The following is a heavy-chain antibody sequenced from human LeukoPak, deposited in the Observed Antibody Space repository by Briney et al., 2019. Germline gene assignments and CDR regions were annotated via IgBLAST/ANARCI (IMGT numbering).Heavy chain of an antibody. J-gene: IGHJ5*02. D-gene: IGHD5-18*01. V-gene: IGHV1-18*04. CDR2: ISGYNGNT. Sequence: ASVKVSCKASGYTFTSYYMHWVRQAPGQGLEWMGWISGYNGNTNYAQKLQDRVTMTTDTSTDTAYMELRSLRSDDTAVYYCARDTAMVRLTAWFDPWGQGTLVTVSS. CDR1: GYTFTSYY. CDR3: ARDTAMVRLTAWFDP.